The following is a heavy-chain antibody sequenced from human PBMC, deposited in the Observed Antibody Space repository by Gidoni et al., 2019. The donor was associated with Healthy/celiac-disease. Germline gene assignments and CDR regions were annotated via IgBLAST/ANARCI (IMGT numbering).Heavy chain of an antibody. CDR2: ISSSSSYI. V-gene: IGHV3-21*06. CDR3: ARDDQYYYGMDV. J-gene: IGHJ6*02. Sequence: EVQLVESGGGLVKPGGSLRLSCAASGFTFSSYSMNWVRQAPGKGLEWVSSISSSSSYIYYADSVKGRFTISRDNAKNSLYLQMNSLRAEDTAVYYCARDDQYYYGMDVWGQGTTVTVSS. CDR1: GFTFSSYS.